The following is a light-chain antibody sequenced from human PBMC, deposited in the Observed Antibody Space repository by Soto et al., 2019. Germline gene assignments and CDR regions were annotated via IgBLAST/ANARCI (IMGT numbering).Light chain of an antibody. V-gene: IGKV3-20*01. Sequence: EIVLTQSPGTLSLSPGERATLSCRASQSVSSSYLAWYQQKPGQAPRHLIYGASSRATGIPDRFSGSGSGTDCTLTISRLEPEDFAVYYCQQYGSSLITFGQGTRLEIK. CDR3: QQYGSSLIT. J-gene: IGKJ5*01. CDR2: GAS. CDR1: QSVSSSY.